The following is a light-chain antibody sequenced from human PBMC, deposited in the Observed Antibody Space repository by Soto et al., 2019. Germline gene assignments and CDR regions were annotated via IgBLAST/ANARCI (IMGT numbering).Light chain of an antibody. CDR1: SSDVGNNNY. V-gene: IGLV2-14*03. J-gene: IGLJ1*01. CDR3: RSFTGSSYV. CDR2: DVT. Sequence: QSVLTQPASVSGSPGQSITISCTGTSSDVGNNNYVSWYQHNPSRAPKVMICDVTNRPSGVSNRFSGSKSGNTASLTISGLQAEDEADYYCRSFTGSSYVFGTGTKLTVL.